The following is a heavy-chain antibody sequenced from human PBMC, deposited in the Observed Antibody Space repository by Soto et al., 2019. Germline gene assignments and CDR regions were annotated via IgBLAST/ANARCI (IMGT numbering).Heavy chain of an antibody. Sequence: SETLSLTCTVSGGSISSYYWSWIRQPPGKGLEWIEHIYYSGSTNYNPPLKSRVTISVDTSKNQFSLKLNSVTAADTAVYYCARGPTVSPGGYYYGMDVWGQGTTVTVSS. V-gene: IGHV4-59*01. CDR1: GGSISSYY. CDR2: IYYSGST. D-gene: IGHD4-4*01. J-gene: IGHJ6*02. CDR3: ARGPTVSPGGYYYGMDV.